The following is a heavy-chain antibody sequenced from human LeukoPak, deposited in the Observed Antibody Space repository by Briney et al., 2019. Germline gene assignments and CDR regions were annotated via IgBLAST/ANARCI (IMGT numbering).Heavy chain of an antibody. D-gene: IGHD3-3*01. J-gene: IGHJ2*01. CDR1: GFTFSSYS. V-gene: IGHV3-21*01. CDR3: ARDDVDYDFWSGYPPYWYFDL. Sequence: PGGSLRLSCAASGFTFSSYSMNWVRQAPGKGLEWVSSISSSSSYIYYADSVKGRFTISRDNAKNSLYLQMNSLRAEDTAVYYCARDDVDYDFWSGYPPYWYFDLWGRGTLVTVSS. CDR2: ISSSSSYI.